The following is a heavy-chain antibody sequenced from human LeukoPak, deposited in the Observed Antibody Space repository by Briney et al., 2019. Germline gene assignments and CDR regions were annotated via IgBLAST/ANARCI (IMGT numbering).Heavy chain of an antibody. J-gene: IGHJ1*01. CDR3: ARAYGGNSQYFQH. D-gene: IGHD4-23*01. V-gene: IGHV4-59*08. CDR2: IYYSGST. Sequence: SETLSLTCTVSGGSISSYYWSWIRQPPGKGLEWIGYIYYSGSTNYNPSLKSRVSISVDTSKNQFSLKLSSVTAADTAVYYCARAYGGNSQYFQHWGQGTLVTVSS. CDR1: GGSISSYY.